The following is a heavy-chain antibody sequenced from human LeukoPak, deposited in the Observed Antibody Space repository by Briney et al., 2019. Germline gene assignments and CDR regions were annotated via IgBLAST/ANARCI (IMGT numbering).Heavy chain of an antibody. Sequence: SETLSLTCSVSGGAISTYYWTWVRQPPGKGLEWIGHIYHTGPTNYNPSLKSRVTISVDTSKNQFSLRLDYVTAADTALYYCARGLRDIGGFDTWGQGTLVTVSS. CDR1: GGAISTYY. CDR2: IYHTGPT. V-gene: IGHV4-59*01. CDR3: ARGLRDIGGFDT. J-gene: IGHJ5*02. D-gene: IGHD2-21*01.